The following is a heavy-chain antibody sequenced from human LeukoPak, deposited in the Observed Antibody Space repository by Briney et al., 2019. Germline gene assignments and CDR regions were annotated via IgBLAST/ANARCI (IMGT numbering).Heavy chain of an antibody. CDR2: INPNSGGT. CDR1: GHTFTGYY. V-gene: IGHV1-2*02. Sequence: ASVKVSCKASGHTFTGYYMHWVRQAPGQGLEWMGWINPNSGGTNYAQKFQGRVTMTRDTSISTAYMELSRLRSDDTAVYYCARELGYCSSTSCSYNWFDPWGQGTLVTVSS. J-gene: IGHJ5*02. CDR3: ARELGYCSSTSCSYNWFDP. D-gene: IGHD2-2*01.